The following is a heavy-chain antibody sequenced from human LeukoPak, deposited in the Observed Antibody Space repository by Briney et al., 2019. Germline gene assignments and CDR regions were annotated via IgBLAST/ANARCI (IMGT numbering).Heavy chain of an antibody. V-gene: IGHV3-33*06. CDR2: IWYDGSNI. J-gene: IGHJ3*02. D-gene: IGHD3-22*01. CDR3: AKDFVDYYDSSGYPLHAFDI. Sequence: SGGSLRLSCAVTGFTVTNNYMTWVRQAPGKGLEWVAHIWYDGSNIYYAGSVKGRFTVSRDNSKNTVYLQMNSLRAEDTAVYYCAKDFVDYYDSSGYPLHAFDIWGQGTTVTVSS. CDR1: GFTVTNNY.